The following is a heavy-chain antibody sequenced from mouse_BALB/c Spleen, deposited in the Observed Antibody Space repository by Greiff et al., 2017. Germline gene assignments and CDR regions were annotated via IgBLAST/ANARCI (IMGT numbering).Heavy chain of an antibody. CDR2: IYPGNGDT. D-gene: IGHD2-14*01. CDR1: GYTFTSYN. J-gene: IGHJ2*01. V-gene: IGHV1-12*01. Sequence: QVQLQQPGAELVKPGASVKMSCKASGYTFTSYNMHWVKQTPGQGLEWIGAIYPGNGDTSYNQKFKGKATLTADKSSSTAYMQLSSLTSEDSAVYYCARGVPYFDYWGQGTTLTVSS. CDR3: ARGVPYFDY.